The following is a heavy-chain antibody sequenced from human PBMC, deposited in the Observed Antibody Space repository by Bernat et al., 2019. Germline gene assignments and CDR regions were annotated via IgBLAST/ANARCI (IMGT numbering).Heavy chain of an antibody. CDR1: GFIFVNAC. V-gene: IGHV3-15*07. CDR3: TTVGSCSGGRCSGSAFAI. J-gene: IGHJ3*02. D-gene: IGHD2-15*01. Sequence: EVQLVESGGGLIKPGGSLRSSGAASGFIFVNACMNWVRRAPGKGLEWVGGIKSKTDGGPTDYAAPVKGRFTISRDDSKSMLFLQMDSLKTEDTAVYYCTTVGSCSGGRCSGSAFAIWGQGTVITVSS. CDR2: IKSKTDGGPT.